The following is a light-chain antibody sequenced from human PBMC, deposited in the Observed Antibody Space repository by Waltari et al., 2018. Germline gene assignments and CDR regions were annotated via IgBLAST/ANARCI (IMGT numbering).Light chain of an antibody. CDR1: SLSSYY. CDR2: DKN. J-gene: IGLJ2*01. Sequence: SSELIQDPAVSVAMGQTVRITCQGDSLSSYYASWYQQRPGQAPILVIYDKNNRPSGVPDRFSGSSSHNTGSLTITGAQAEDEASYYCHSRDASGVAGSFGGGTKLTVL. CDR3: HSRDASGVAGS. V-gene: IGLV3-19*01.